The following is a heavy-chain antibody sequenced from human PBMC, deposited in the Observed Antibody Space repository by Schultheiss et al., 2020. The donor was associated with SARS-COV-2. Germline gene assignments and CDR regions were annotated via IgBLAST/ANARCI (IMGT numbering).Heavy chain of an antibody. Sequence: ASVKVSCETSGFTFRTYGFSWVRQAPGQGLEWMGWVSAYNGNTHYAQKFQGRVTMTTDTTTTTAYMELRGLRSDDTAVYYCARDDYDTHFDYWGQGTLVTVSS. CDR2: VSAYNGNT. J-gene: IGHJ4*02. CDR1: GFTFRTYG. CDR3: ARDDYDTHFDY. D-gene: IGHD3-22*01. V-gene: IGHV1-18*04.